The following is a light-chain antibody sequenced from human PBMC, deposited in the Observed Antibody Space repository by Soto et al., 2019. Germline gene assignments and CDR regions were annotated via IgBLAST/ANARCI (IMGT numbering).Light chain of an antibody. V-gene: IGLV2-14*01. CDR2: DVT. Sequence: QSALTQPASVSASPGQSITISCTGTSSDVGGYNYVAWYQQHPDKAPKLLIYDVTNRPSGVSIRFSGSKSGDTASLTISGLLPEDEADYYCTSYTSTYTYVFGTGTKVTVL. J-gene: IGLJ1*01. CDR1: SSDVGGYNY. CDR3: TSYTSTYTYV.